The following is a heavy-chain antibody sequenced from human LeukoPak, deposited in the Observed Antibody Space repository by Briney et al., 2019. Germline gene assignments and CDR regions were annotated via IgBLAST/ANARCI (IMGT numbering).Heavy chain of an antibody. CDR2: IFHSGSV. D-gene: IGHD2-15*01. CDR3: ARVVASTSIDS. V-gene: IGHV4-38-2*02. CDR1: AYSISSGYF. J-gene: IGHJ4*02. Sequence: PSETLSLTCTVSAYSISSGYFWGWIRQPPGKGPEWIGSIFHSGSVYYNPSLQSRVTISVDTSTNRFSLKLTSVTAADTALYYCARVVASTSIDSWGQGTLVTVSS.